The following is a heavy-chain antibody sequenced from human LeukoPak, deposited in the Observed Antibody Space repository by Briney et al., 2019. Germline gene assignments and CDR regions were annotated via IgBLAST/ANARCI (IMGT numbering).Heavy chain of an antibody. D-gene: IGHD3-10*01. V-gene: IGHV4-34*01. CDR1: GGSFSGYY. J-gene: IGHJ5*02. CDR2: INHSGST. Sequence: SETLSLTCAVYGGSFSGYYWSWIRQPPGKGLEWIGEINHSGSTNYNPSLKSRVTISVDTSKNQFSLKLSSVTAADTAVYYCARLRRSFDPWGQGTLVTVSS. CDR3: ARLRRSFDP.